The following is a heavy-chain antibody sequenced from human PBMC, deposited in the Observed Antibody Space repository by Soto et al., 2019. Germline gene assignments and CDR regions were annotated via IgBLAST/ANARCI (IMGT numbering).Heavy chain of an antibody. D-gene: IGHD4-17*01. Sequence: QVQLQESGPGLVKPSQTLSLTCTVSGGSISSGGYYWSWIRQHPGKGLEWIGYIYYSGSTYYNPSLKSRVTISVDTSKNQFSLKLSPVTAADTAVYYCARDSRNTYGDQPYFDYWGQGTLVTVSS. J-gene: IGHJ4*02. CDR3: ARDSRNTYGDQPYFDY. CDR1: GGSISSGGYY. V-gene: IGHV4-31*03. CDR2: IYYSGST.